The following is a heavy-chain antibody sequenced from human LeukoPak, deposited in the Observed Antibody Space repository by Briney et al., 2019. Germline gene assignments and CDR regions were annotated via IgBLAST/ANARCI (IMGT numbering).Heavy chain of an antibody. J-gene: IGHJ3*02. CDR2: IYYSGST. Sequence: SETLSLTCTVSGGSISSYYWNWIRQPPGEGLEWIGYIYYSGSTNYNPSLKSRVTISIDTTKNQFSLKLNSVTAADTAVYYCARPPRGRAFDIWGQGTMVTVSS. CDR1: GGSISSYY. V-gene: IGHV4-59*08. CDR3: ARPPRGRAFDI.